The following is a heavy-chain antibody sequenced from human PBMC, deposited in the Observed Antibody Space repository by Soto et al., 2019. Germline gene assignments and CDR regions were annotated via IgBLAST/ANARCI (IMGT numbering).Heavy chain of an antibody. Sequence: EVQLVVSGGTLVQPGGSLRLSCAASGFTVTSNYMSWVRQAPGKGLEWVSIIYSGGSTYYADSVKGRFTISRHNSRNTLYLQMNSLRTEDTAVYYCARILYSNTFYYYYMDVWGKGTTVTVSS. D-gene: IGHD6-13*01. CDR2: IYSGGST. J-gene: IGHJ6*03. V-gene: IGHV3-53*04. CDR3: ARILYSNTFYYYYMDV. CDR1: GFTVTSNY.